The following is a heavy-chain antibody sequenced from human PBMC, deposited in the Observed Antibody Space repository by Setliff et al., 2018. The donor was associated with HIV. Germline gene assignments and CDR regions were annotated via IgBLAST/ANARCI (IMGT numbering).Heavy chain of an antibody. J-gene: IGHJ4*02. CDR1: GFTFNNAW. Sequence: PGGSLRLSCVASGFTFNNAWMNWVRQAPGKGLEWLGRIKKSSDGGKTDYAAPVKGRFTISRDDSKNTVYLQMNSLKSEDSALYYCTTGGADWGQGTRVTVSS. D-gene: IGHD3-16*01. V-gene: IGHV3-15*01. CDR2: IKKSSDGGKT. CDR3: TTGGAD.